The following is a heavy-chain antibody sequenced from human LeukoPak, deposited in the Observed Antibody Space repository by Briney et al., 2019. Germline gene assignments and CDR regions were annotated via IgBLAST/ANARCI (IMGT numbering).Heavy chain of an antibody. J-gene: IGHJ6*03. Sequence: HPGGSLRLSCAASGFTFDDYAMYWVRQAPGKGLEWVSGISWNSGTIDYADSVKGRFTISRDNARNSLYLQMNSLRPEDTALYYCAKDIALQAYYMDVWGKGAPVTVSS. CDR3: AKDIALQAYYMDV. D-gene: IGHD4-11*01. V-gene: IGHV3-9*01. CDR1: GFTFDDYA. CDR2: ISWNSGTI.